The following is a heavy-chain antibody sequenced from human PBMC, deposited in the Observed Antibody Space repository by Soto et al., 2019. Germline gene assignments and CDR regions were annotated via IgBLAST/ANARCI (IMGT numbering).Heavy chain of an antibody. CDR2: IYYRGNT. CDR1: GGSISSYY. Sequence: SETLSLTCTVSGGSISSYYWTWIRQPPGKGLEWIGYIYYRGNTNYNPSLKSRVTISVDTSTNQFSLKLSSVSAAETAVYYCARQAVYYDSSGYLDYWGQGTLVTVSS. CDR3: ARQAVYYDSSGYLDY. D-gene: IGHD3-22*01. V-gene: IGHV4-59*01. J-gene: IGHJ4*02.